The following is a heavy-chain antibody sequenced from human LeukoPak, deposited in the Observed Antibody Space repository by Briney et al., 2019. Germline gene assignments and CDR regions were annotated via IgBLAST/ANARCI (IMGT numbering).Heavy chain of an antibody. CDR1: GGSISSGSYY. CDR3: ARDAVTRGSAFDI. CDR2: IYTSGST. Sequence: SETLSLTCTVSGGSISSGSYYWSWIRQPAGKGLEWIGRIYTSGSTNYNPSLKSRVTISVDTSKNYFSLKMSSVTAADTAVYYCARDAVTRGSAFDIWGQGTMVTVSS. J-gene: IGHJ3*02. V-gene: IGHV4-61*02.